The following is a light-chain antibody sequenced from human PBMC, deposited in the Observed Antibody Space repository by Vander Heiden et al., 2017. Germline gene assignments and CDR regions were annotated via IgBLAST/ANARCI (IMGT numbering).Light chain of an antibody. J-gene: IGLJ2*01. CDR2: ANI. Sequence: QSVLTQSLSMSGAPGHTVTISCPGTACNCGAGYDVQWYQQLPGRPPRLLIYANINRPAGIPDRFSASKSGASASLAISGLQAEDEADYYCQSYDNRLNHYVLFGGGTKLTVL. CDR3: QSYDNRLNHYVL. CDR1: ACNCGAGYD. V-gene: IGLV1-40*01.